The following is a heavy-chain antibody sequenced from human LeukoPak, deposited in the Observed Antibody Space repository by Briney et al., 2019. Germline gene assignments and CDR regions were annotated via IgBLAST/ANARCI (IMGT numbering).Heavy chain of an antibody. Sequence: ASVKVSCKASGYTFTSYDINWVRQATGQGLEWMGWMNPNSGNTGYAQKFQGRVTMTRNTSIRTAYMELSSLRSEDTAVYYCARGYYTGSWFDPWGQGTLVTVSS. D-gene: IGHD3-10*01. J-gene: IGHJ5*02. CDR3: ARGYYTGSWFDP. CDR2: MNPNSGNT. CDR1: GYTFTSYD. V-gene: IGHV1-8*01.